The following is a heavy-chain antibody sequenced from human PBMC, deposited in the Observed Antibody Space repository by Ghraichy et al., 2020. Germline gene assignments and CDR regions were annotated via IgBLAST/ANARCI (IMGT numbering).Heavy chain of an antibody. CDR3: VRADGSGSFYY. CDR1: GFNLGVFT. J-gene: IGHJ4*02. CDR2: ISSDSVYI. D-gene: IGHD3-10*01. V-gene: IGHV3-21*01. Sequence: GESLNISCATSGFNLGVFTMNWLRWAPNRGLEWVASISSDSVYIYYGASVRGRFTISRDNAVKSIYLQMNSLRVDDTAMYYCVRADGSGSFYYWGQGTLVTVCS.